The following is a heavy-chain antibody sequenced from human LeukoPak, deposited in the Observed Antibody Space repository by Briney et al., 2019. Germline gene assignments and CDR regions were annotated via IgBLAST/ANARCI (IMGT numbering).Heavy chain of an antibody. J-gene: IGHJ4*02. CDR3: AREQGDYDSSGYYRFADY. V-gene: IGHV1-18*01. D-gene: IGHD3-22*01. Sequence: ASVRVSCKASGYTFTGYGISRGGQALGQGLGRRGWLSASKGNTNYAQKLQGRVTMTTDISTSTAYMELRRLRSDDTAVYYCAREQGDYDSSGYYRFADYWGQGTLVTVSS. CDR1: GYTFTGYG. CDR2: LSASKGNT.